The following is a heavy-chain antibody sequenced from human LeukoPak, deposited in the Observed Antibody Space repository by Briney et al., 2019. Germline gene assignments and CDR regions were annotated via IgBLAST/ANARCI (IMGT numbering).Heavy chain of an antibody. J-gene: IGHJ3*02. V-gene: IGHV3-38-3*01. D-gene: IGHD6-19*01. CDR1: GFTVSSNE. CDR3: ARVAVAGLNAFDI. Sequence: PRGSLRLSCAASGFTVSSNEMSWVRQAPGKGLEWVSSISGGSTYYADSRKGRFTISRDNSKNTLHLQMNSLRAEDTAVYYCARVAVAGLNAFDIWGQGTMVTVSS. CDR2: ISGGST.